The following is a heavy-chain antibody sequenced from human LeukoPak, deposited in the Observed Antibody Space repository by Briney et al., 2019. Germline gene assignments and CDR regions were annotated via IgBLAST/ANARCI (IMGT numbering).Heavy chain of an antibody. CDR1: GYTFTGYY. J-gene: IGHJ6*03. CDR2: MNPNSGNT. CDR3: ARAPAQRIDPIYGLVLQHHYYMDV. D-gene: IGHD3/OR15-3a*01. Sequence: AASVKVSCKASGYTFTGYYMHWVRQAPGQGLEWLGWMNPNSGNTGYAQEFQGRVTITRDTSISTAYLELSSLRSEDTAVYYCARAPAQRIDPIYGLVLQHHYYMDVWGRGTTVTVSS. V-gene: IGHV1-8*03.